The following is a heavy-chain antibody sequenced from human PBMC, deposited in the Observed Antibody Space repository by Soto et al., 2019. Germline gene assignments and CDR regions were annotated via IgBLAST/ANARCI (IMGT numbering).Heavy chain of an antibody. Sequence: SETLSLTCTVSGGSISSGGYYWSWIRQHPGKGLEWIGYIYYSGSTYYNPSLKSRVTISVDTSKNQFSLKLSSVTAADTAVYYCARAEYSSSSIGYYYSYGMDVWGQGTTVTVSS. CDR1: GGSISSGGYY. CDR3: ARAEYSSSSIGYYYSYGMDV. CDR2: IYYSGST. V-gene: IGHV4-31*03. D-gene: IGHD6-6*01. J-gene: IGHJ6*02.